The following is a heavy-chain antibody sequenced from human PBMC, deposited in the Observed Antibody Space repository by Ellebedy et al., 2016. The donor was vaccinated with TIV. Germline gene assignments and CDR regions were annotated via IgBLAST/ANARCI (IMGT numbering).Heavy chain of an antibody. CDR3: ARAPTAIFAHFYYYYYYMDV. D-gene: IGHD2-21*02. V-gene: IGHV3-23*01. J-gene: IGHJ6*03. CDR2: ISGSGGST. CDR1: GFTFSSYA. Sequence: GRSLRLSXAASGFTFSSYAMSWVRQAPGRRLEWVSAISGSGGSTHYVDSVRGRFTISRDNSKNTLYLQMTSLRAEDTAVYYCARAPTAIFAHFYYYYYYMDVWGKGTTVTVSS.